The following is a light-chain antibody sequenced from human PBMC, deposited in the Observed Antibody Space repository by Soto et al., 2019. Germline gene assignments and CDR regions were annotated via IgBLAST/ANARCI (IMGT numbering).Light chain of an antibody. CDR3: RQCYSYYS. V-gene: IGKV1-39*01. CDR1: QSISNH. CDR2: AAS. J-gene: IGKJ2*03. Sequence: DIQMTQSPSSLSASVEDRVIITCRASQSISNHLNWYQQKPGKAPKLLIFAASSLQSGVPSRFSGSRSGPDFTLTISSLQPEDFATYYCRQCYSYYSFGQGTKLEIK.